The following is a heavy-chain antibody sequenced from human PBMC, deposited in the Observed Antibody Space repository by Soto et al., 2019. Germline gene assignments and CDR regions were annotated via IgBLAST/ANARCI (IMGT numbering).Heavy chain of an antibody. V-gene: IGHV3-53*01. CDR2: IYSDGTT. D-gene: IGHD3-9*01. J-gene: IGHJ5*02. CDR1: GFIVTSNY. CDR3: AKGGPGASSGRFEA. Sequence: RLSCAASGFIVTSNYMSWVRQAPGKGLEWVSVIYSDGTTNYAESVKGRFTISRDKSKNTVFLQMSSLRAEDTAVYYCAKGGPGASSGRFEAWGQGTPVTVS.